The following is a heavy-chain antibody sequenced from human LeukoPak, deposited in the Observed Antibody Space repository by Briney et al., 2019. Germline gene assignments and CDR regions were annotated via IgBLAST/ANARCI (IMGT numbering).Heavy chain of an antibody. CDR1: GGSISSYY. J-gene: IGHJ3*02. CDR3: ARESARRLGSQNAFDI. D-gene: IGHD3-16*01. V-gene: IGHV4-4*07. Sequence: SETLSLTCTVSGGSISSYYWSWIRQPAGKGLEGIGSIYYSGSTYYHPSRKSRVTLSVDTSKNQFSLNLSSVTAADTAVYYCARESARRLGSQNAFDIWGHGTMVTVSS. CDR2: IYYSGST.